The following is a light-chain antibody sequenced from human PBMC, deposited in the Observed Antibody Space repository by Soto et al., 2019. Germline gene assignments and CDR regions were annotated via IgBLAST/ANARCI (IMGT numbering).Light chain of an antibody. CDR3: QQYNNWPPYT. Sequence: EIVLTQSPATLSVSPGDRAALSCRASQSISSNLAWYQQKPGQVPRLLIYAASIRATCIPSMFSGDGSGSEFTLTISSLQSEDFAVYYCQQYNNWPPYTFGQGTKVDIK. V-gene: IGKV3-15*01. CDR1: QSISSN. CDR2: AAS. J-gene: IGKJ2*01.